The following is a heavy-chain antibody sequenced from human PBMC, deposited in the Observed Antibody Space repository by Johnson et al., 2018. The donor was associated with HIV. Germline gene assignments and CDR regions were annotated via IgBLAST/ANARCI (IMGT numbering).Heavy chain of an antibody. CDR2: ISYDGSNK. D-gene: IGHD6-6*01. Sequence: VQLVESGGGVVQPGRSLRLSCAASGFTFSSYAMHWVRQAPGKGLEWVAVISYDGSNKYYADSVKGRFPISRDNSKNTLYLQMNSLRAKDTAVDYCARDRGPSRAARPTVCLFAFYLWGRGTMVTVSS. CDR3: ARDRGPSRAARPTVCLFAFYL. J-gene: IGHJ3*01. V-gene: IGHV3-30*04. CDR1: GFTFSSYA.